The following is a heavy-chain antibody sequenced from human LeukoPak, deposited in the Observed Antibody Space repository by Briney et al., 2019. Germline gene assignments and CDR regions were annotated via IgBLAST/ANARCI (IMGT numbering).Heavy chain of an antibody. CDR3: AKDSHAYNGYFDY. D-gene: IGHD1-14*01. CDR2: ISYDGSNK. CDR1: GFTFSSYG. J-gene: IGHJ4*02. Sequence: GGSLRLSCAASGFTFSSYGMHWVRQAPGKGLEWVAVISYDGSNKYYADSVKGRFTIPRDNSKNTLYLQMNSLRAEDTAVYYCAKDSHAYNGYFDYWGQGTLVTVSS. V-gene: IGHV3-30*18.